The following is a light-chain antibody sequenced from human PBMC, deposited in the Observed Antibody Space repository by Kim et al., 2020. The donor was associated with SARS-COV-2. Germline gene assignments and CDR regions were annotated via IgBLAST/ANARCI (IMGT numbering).Light chain of an antibody. V-gene: IGKV1-5*03. CDR2: KAA. CDR3: QQYNSYSL. CDR1: QSISSW. Sequence: RAASVGDGVTITCRASQSISSWLAWYQQKPGKAPKLLIYKAASLESGVPSRFSGSGSGTEFTLTISSLQPDDFATYYCQQYNSYSLFGQGTKLEI. J-gene: IGKJ2*01.